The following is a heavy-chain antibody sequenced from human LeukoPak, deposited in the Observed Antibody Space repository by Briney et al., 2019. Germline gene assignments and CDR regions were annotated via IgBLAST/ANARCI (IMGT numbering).Heavy chain of an antibody. CDR1: GGSISSYY. CDR3: ARRRRTSFRFDP. D-gene: IGHD2-2*01. CDR2: IYYSGST. J-gene: IGHJ5*02. V-gene: IGHV4-59*12. Sequence: SETLSLTCTVSGGSISSYYWSWIRQPPGKGLEWIGYIYYSGSTNYNPSLKSRVTISVDTSKNQFSLKLSSVTAADTAVYYCARRRRTSFRFDPWGQGTLVTVSS.